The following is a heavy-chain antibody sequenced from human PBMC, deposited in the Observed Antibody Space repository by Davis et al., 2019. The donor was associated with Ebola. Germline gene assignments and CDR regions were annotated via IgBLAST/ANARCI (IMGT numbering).Heavy chain of an antibody. CDR1: GGTFSSYA. Sequence: SVKVSCKASGGTFSSYAISWVRQAPGQGLEWMGGIIPIFGTANYAQKFQGRVTITADESTSTAYMELSSLRSEDTAVYYCAIRPLELYCSGGSCYSGGWFDPWGQGTLVTVSS. V-gene: IGHV1-69*13. J-gene: IGHJ5*02. D-gene: IGHD2-15*01. CDR3: AIRPLELYCSGGSCYSGGWFDP. CDR2: IIPIFGTA.